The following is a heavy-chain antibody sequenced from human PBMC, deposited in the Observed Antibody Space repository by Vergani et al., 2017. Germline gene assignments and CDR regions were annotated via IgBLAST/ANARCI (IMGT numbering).Heavy chain of an antibody. CDR2: IYPGDSDT. V-gene: IGHV5-51*03. CDR3: ARLTDYYDSSGYYSYYYYGIDV. CDR1: GYSFTSYW. Sequence: EVQLVQSGAEVKKPGESLKISCKGSGYSFTSYWIGWVRQLPGKGLEGLGIIYPGDSDTNYSPSFQGQVTISADKSISTAYLQWSSLKASDTAMYYCARLTDYYDSSGYYSYYYYGIDVWGQGTTVTVSS. D-gene: IGHD3-22*01. J-gene: IGHJ6*02.